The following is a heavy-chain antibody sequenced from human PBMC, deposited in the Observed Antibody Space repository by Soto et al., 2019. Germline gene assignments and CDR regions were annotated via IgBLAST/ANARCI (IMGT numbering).Heavy chain of an antibody. D-gene: IGHD3-10*01. V-gene: IGHV4-31*03. CDR1: GGSISSGGYY. CDR3: AREEMVLGHAFDI. J-gene: IGHJ3*02. Sequence: SETLSLTCTVSGGSISSGGYYWSWIRQHPGKGLEWIGYIYYSGSTYYNPSLKSRVTISVDTSKNQFSLKLSSVTAADTAVYYCAREEMVLGHAFDIWGQGTMVTVSS. CDR2: IYYSGST.